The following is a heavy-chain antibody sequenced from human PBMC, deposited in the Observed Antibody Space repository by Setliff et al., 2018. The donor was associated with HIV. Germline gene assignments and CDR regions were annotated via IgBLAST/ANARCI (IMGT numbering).Heavy chain of an antibody. J-gene: IGHJ4*02. CDR1: GGSISSGGYY. V-gene: IGHV4-31*03. CDR3: ERTQQTYYYDSSGYYFDY. D-gene: IGHD3-22*01. Sequence: PSETLSLTCTVSGGSISSGGYYWSWIRQHPGKGLEWIGYIYYSGSTYYNPSLKSRVTISVDTSKNQFSLKLSSVTAADTAVYYCERTQQTYYYDSSGYYFDYWGQGTLVTVSS. CDR2: IYYSGST.